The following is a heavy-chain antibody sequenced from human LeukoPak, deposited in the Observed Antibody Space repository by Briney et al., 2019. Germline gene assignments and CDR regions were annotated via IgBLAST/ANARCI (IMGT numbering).Heavy chain of an antibody. Sequence: SETLSLTCTVSGGSISSYYWSWIRQPPGKGLEWIGYIYYSGSTNYNPSLRSRVTISVDTSKNQFSLKLSSVTAADTAVYYCARERELSNWFDPWGQGTLFTVSS. CDR3: ARERELSNWFDP. V-gene: IGHV4-59*01. CDR1: GGSISSYY. J-gene: IGHJ5*02. CDR2: IYYSGST. D-gene: IGHD1-26*01.